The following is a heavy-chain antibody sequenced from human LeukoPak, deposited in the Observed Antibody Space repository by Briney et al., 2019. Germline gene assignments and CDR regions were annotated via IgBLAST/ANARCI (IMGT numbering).Heavy chain of an antibody. CDR1: GFTFSSYW. Sequence: GGSLRLSCAASGFTFSSYWMSWVRQAPGKGLEWVANIKQDGSEKYYVDSVKGRFTISRDNAKNSLYLQMNSLRAEDTAVYYCARFYIAVAPRGAFDIWGQGTMVTVSS. CDR2: IKQDGSEK. V-gene: IGHV3-7*01. J-gene: IGHJ3*02. D-gene: IGHD6-19*01. CDR3: ARFYIAVAPRGAFDI.